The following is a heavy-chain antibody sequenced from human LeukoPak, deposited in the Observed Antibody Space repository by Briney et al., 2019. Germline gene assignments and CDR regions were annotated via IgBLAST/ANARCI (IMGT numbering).Heavy chain of an antibody. V-gene: IGHV3-48*03. CDR2: ISSSGSAI. CDR3: ARDEVGAATPFGDY. Sequence: GGSLRLSCAASGITFSSSAMNWVRQAPGKALEWVSYISSSGSAISYADSVKGRFTISRDNAKSSLYLQMNSLRAEDTAVYYCARDEVGAATPFGDYWGPGILVTVSS. CDR1: GITFSSSA. D-gene: IGHD1-26*01. J-gene: IGHJ4*02.